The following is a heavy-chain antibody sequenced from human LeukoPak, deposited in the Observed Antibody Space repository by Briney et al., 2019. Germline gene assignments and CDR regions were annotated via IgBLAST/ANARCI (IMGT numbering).Heavy chain of an antibody. J-gene: IGHJ6*03. Sequence: GGSLRLSCAASGFTFSSYSMNWVRQAPGKGLEWVSSISSSSSYIYYADSVKGRFTISRDNAKNSLYLQMNSLRAEDTAVYFCARTYDHTGSHYYYYMDVWGKGTTVTVSS. CDR2: ISSSSSYI. CDR3: ARTYDHTGSHYYYYMDV. D-gene: IGHD3-22*01. CDR1: GFTFSSYS. V-gene: IGHV3-21*01.